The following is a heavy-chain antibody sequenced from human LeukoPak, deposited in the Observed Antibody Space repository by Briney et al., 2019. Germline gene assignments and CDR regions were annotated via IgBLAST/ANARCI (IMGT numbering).Heavy chain of an antibody. D-gene: IGHD3-9*01. CDR1: GGSISSGGYS. CDR2: INHSGST. CDR3: ARSARFDWIPLAPYYYYGMDV. Sequence: SQTLSLTCAVSGGSISSGGYSWSWIRQPPGKGLEWIGYINHSGSTNYNPSLKSRVTISVDTSKNQFSLKLSSVTAADKAVYYCARSARFDWIPLAPYYYYGMDVWGQGTTVTVSS. V-gene: IGHV4-30-2*01. J-gene: IGHJ6*02.